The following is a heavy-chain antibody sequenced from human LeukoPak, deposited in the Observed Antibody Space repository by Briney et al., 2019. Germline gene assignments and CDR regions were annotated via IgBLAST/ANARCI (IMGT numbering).Heavy chain of an antibody. J-gene: IGHJ3*02. D-gene: IGHD3-16*01. V-gene: IGHV4-4*07. CDR2: IYTSGST. Sequence: SETLSLTCTVSGGSLSSYYWSWIRQPAGKGLEWIGRIYTSGSTNYNPSLTSRVTMSVDTSKNQSSLKLSSVTSADTAVYYCASGGGGVLGSAFDIWGQGTMVTVSS. CDR1: GGSLSSYY. CDR3: ASGGGGVLGSAFDI.